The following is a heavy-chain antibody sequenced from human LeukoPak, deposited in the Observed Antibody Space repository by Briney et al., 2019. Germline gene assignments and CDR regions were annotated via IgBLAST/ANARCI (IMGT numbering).Heavy chain of an antibody. CDR2: INHSGST. V-gene: IGHV4-34*01. CDR1: GGSFSGYY. D-gene: IGHD4-17*01. Sequence: SETLSLTCAVYGGSFSGYYWSWIRQPPGKGLDWIGEINHSGSTNYNPCLKSRVTISVDTSKNQFSLKLSSVTAADTAVYYCARGRRILTVTIKFDYWSQGTLVTVSS. J-gene: IGHJ4*02. CDR3: ARGRRILTVTIKFDY.